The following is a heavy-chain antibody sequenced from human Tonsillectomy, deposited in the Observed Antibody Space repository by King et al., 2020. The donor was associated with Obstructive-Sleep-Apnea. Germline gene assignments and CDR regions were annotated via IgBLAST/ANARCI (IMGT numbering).Heavy chain of an antibody. V-gene: IGHV4-4*07. J-gene: IGHJ4*02. CDR2: IHTSGST. CDR3: ASWKVRGVIQEY. D-gene: IGHD3-10*01. CDR1: GGSISSYY. Sequence: HVQLQESGPGLVKPSETLSLTCTVSGGSISSYYWSWIRQPAGKVMEWIGRIHTSGSTNYNPSLKSRVTMSLDTSKNQFSLKLRSVTAADTAVYYCASWKVRGVIQEYWGQGTLVTVSS.